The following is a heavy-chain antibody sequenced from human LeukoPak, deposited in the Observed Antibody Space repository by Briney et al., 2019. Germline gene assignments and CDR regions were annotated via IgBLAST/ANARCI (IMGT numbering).Heavy chain of an antibody. J-gene: IGHJ4*02. D-gene: IGHD3-16*02. V-gene: IGHV3-48*01. CDR3: AKDRDYVWGSYRYAPPPLN. Sequence: GGSLRLSCAASGFTFSSYSMNWVRQAPGKGLEWVSYISSSSSTIYYADSVKGRFTISRDNSKNTLYLQMNSLRAEDTAVYYCAKDRDYVWGSYRYAPPPLNWGQGTLVTVSS. CDR1: GFTFSSYS. CDR2: ISSSSSTI.